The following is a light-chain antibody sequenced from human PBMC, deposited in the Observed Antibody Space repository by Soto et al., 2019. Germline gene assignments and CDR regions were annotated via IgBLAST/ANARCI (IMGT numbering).Light chain of an antibody. J-gene: IGLJ3*02. CDR1: SGHSSYA. V-gene: IGLV4-69*01. Sequence: QPVLTQSPSASASLGASVTLTCTLSSGHSSYAIAWHQQQPEKGPRYLMKLNSDGSHSKGDGIPDRFSGSSSGAERYLTISSLQSEDEADYYCQTWVTGIQVFGGGTKLTVL. CDR3: QTWVTGIQV. CDR2: LNSDGSH.